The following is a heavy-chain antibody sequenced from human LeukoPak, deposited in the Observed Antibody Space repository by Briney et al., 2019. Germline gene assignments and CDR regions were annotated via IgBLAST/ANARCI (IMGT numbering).Heavy chain of an antibody. D-gene: IGHD6-13*01. CDR2: TYYTGST. J-gene: IGHJ6*02. V-gene: IGHV4-39*01. Sequence: SETLSLTCSVSGGSISSRSYYWGWVRQPPGKGLEWIGSTYYTGSTHYNPSLRSRVSISGDTSKNQVSLKVNSVTAADTAVYYCARLGAAPGPPHYFYYGMDVWGQGTTVTVS. CDR3: ARLGAAPGPPHYFYYGMDV. CDR1: GGSISSRSYY.